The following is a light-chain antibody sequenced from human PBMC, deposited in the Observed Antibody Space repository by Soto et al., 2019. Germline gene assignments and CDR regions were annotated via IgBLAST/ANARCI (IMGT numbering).Light chain of an antibody. Sequence: VLTQPPSVSGAPGQRVTISCTGSSSNIGAGHVVHWYQQFPGRAPKLLIYGSSNRPSGVPDRFSGSKSGTSASLAITGLQAEDEADYYCQSYDNTLSASVFGGGTKLTVL. V-gene: IGLV1-40*01. CDR1: SSNIGAGHV. CDR2: GSS. CDR3: QSYDNTLSASV. J-gene: IGLJ2*01.